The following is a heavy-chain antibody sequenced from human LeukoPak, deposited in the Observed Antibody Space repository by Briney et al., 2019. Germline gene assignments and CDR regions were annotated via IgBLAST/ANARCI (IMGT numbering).Heavy chain of an antibody. J-gene: IGHJ4*02. D-gene: IGHD4-23*01. CDR3: ARQRGGKGKYYFDY. Sequence: SETLSLTCAVYGGSFSGYYWSWIRQPPGKGLEWIGEINHSGSTNYNPSLKSRVTISVDTSKNQFSLKLSSVTAADTAVYYCARQRGGKGKYYFDYWGQGTLVTVSS. CDR1: GGSFSGYY. CDR2: INHSGST. V-gene: IGHV4-34*01.